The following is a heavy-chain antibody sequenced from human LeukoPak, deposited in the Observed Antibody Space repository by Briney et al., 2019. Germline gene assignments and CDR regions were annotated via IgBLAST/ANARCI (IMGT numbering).Heavy chain of an antibody. CDR1: GYTFTSYG. V-gene: IGHV1-18*01. CDR3: ARGALRYCSGGSCYAAPTYMDV. CDR2: ISAYNGNT. J-gene: IGHJ6*03. D-gene: IGHD2-15*01. Sequence: VASVKVSCKASGYTFTSYGISWVRQAPGQGLEGMGWISAYNGNTKYAQKLQGRVTMNTDTSTSTAYMEVRRLRSDDTAVYYCARGALRYCSGGSCYAAPTYMDVWGKGTTVTVSS.